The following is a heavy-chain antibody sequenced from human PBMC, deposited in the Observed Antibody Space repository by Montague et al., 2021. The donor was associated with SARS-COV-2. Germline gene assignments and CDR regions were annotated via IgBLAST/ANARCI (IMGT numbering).Heavy chain of an antibody. CDR1: GGSISSSSYY. V-gene: IGHV4-39*01. CDR2: IYNSGST. D-gene: IGHD2-2*01. Sequence: SETLSLTCTVSGGSISSSSYYWGWIRQPPGKGLEWIGSIYNSGSTYYNPSLKSRVTISVDTSKNQFSLKLSSVTAADTAVYYCARQRTYCSSTSYYDNWFDPWGQGTLVTVSS. J-gene: IGHJ5*02. CDR3: ARQRTYCSSTSYYDNWFDP.